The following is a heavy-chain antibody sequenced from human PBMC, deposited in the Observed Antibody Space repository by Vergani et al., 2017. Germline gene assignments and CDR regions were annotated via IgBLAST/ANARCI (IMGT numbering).Heavy chain of an antibody. CDR2: ISAYNGNT. J-gene: IGHJ6*02. Sequence: VSCKASGYTFTSYGISWVRQAPGQGLEWMGWISAYNGNTNYAQKLQGRVTMTTDTSTSTAYMELRSLRSDDTAVYYCAVDYYDSSGYYYDYYYYGMDVWGQGTTVTVSS. CDR3: AVDYYDSSGYYYDYYYYGMDV. D-gene: IGHD3-22*01. V-gene: IGHV1-18*04. CDR1: GYTFTSYG.